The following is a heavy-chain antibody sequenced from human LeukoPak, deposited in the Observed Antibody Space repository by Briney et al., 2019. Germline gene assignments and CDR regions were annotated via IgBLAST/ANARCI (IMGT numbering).Heavy chain of an antibody. D-gene: IGHD6-13*01. V-gene: IGHV3-30*18. CDR1: GFTFSSYG. J-gene: IGHJ4*02. Sequence: GGSLRLSCAASGFTFSSYGMHWVRQAPGKGLEWVAVISYDGSNKYYADSVKGRFTISRDNSKNTLYLQMNSLRAEDTAVYYCAKESLPSSSLDYWGQGTLVTVSS. CDR2: ISYDGSNK. CDR3: AKESLPSSSLDY.